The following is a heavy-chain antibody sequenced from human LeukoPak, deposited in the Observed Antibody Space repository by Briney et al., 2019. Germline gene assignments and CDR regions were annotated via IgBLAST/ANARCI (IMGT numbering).Heavy chain of an antibody. V-gene: IGHV3-74*01. J-gene: IGHJ6*03. CDR1: GFTFSSYW. CDR3: ASNRGCYYYYMDV. CDR2: INSDGSST. Sequence: PGGSLRLSCAASGFTFSSYWMHWVRQAPGKGLVWVSRINSDGSSTSYADSVKGRFTISRDNAKNTLYLQMNSLRAEDTAVYYCASNRGCYYYYMDVWGKGTTVTVSS. D-gene: IGHD3-10*01.